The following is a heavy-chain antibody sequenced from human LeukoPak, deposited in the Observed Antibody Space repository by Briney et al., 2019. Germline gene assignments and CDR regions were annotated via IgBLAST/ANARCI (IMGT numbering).Heavy chain of an antibody. CDR2: INHRGST. V-gene: IGHV4-34*01. J-gene: IGHJ6*02. CDR1: GGSFSGYY. Sequence: SETLSLTCALSGGSFSGYYWSWIRQPPGKGLEWIGEINHRGSTNSNPSLKSRVTISVDTSKNQFSLKLSAVTAADTAVYYCARGIAAAEEDYYGMDVWGQGTTVTVSS. CDR3: ARGIAAAEEDYYGMDV. D-gene: IGHD6-13*01.